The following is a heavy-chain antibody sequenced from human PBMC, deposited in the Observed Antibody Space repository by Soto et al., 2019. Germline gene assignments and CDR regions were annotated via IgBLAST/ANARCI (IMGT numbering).Heavy chain of an antibody. CDR3: ARAPKYCSSTSCYLDY. CDR2: IIPILGIA. V-gene: IGHV1-69*02. Sequence: QVQLVQSGAEVKKPGSSVKVSCKASGGTFSSYTISWVRQAPGRGLEWMGRIIPILGIANYAQKFQGRVTITADKSTSTAYMELSSLRSEDTAVYYCARAPKYCSSTSCYLDYWGQGTLVTVSS. D-gene: IGHD2-2*01. J-gene: IGHJ4*02. CDR1: GGTFSSYT.